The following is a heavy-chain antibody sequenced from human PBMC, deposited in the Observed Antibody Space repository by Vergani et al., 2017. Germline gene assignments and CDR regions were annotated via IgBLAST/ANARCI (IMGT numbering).Heavy chain of an antibody. V-gene: IGHV1-18*01. CDR3: ARDPLYYYASGSYYSGPRDGPRPSAFDI. J-gene: IGHJ3*02. CDR2: ISAYNGNT. D-gene: IGHD3-10*01. CDR1: GYTFTNYA. Sequence: QVQLVQSGSEVKKPGASVKVSCRASGYTFTNYALNWVRQAPGQGLEWMGWISAYNGNTNYAQKLQGRVTMTTDTSTTTAYMELRSLRSDDKAVYYCARDPLYYYASGSYYSGPRDGPRPSAFDIWGQGTVVTVSS.